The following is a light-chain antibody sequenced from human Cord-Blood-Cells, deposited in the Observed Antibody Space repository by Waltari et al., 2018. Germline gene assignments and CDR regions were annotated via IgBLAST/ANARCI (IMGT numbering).Light chain of an antibody. Sequence: AIRITQSPSSLSASTGDRVTITCRASQGISSYLAWYQQKPGKAPKLLIYAAPTLQSGVPSRFSGSGSGTDFTLTISCLQSEDFATYYCQQYYSYPFTFGPGTKVDIK. J-gene: IGKJ3*01. CDR3: QQYYSYPFT. CDR1: QGISSY. V-gene: IGKV1-8*01. CDR2: AAP.